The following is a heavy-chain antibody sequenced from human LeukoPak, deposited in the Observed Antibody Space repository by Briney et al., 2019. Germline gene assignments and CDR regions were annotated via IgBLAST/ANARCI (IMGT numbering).Heavy chain of an antibody. V-gene: IGHV1-24*01. Sequence: GASVKVSCKVSGYTLTELSMHWVRQAPGKGLEWMGGFDPEDGETIYAQKFQGRVTMTEDTSTDTAYMELSSLRSEDTAVYYCATGDAYSSSARGQDYWGQGTLVTVSS. CDR3: ATGDAYSSSARGQDY. D-gene: IGHD6-6*01. CDR2: FDPEDGET. CDR1: GYTLTELS. J-gene: IGHJ4*02.